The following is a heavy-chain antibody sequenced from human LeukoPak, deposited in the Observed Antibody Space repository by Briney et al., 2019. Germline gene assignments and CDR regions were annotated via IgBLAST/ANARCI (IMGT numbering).Heavy chain of an antibody. CDR2: IYYSGST. V-gene: IGHV4-61*01. Sequence: PSETLSLTCTVSGGSISSGSYYWSWIRQPPGKGLEWIGYIYYSGSTNYNPSLKSRVTISVDTSKNQFSLKLSSVTAADTAVYYCARVLEYGSGSYYQTRWFDPWGQGTLVTVSS. J-gene: IGHJ5*02. CDR1: GGSISSGSYY. CDR3: ARVLEYGSGSYYQTRWFDP. D-gene: IGHD3-10*01.